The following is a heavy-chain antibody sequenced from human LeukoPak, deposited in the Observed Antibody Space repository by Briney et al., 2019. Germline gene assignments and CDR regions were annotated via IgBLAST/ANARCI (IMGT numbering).Heavy chain of an antibody. CDR3: ARAPVWGSYRYTGTRSWYFDY. Sequence: SETLSLTCAVYGGSFSGYYWSWIRQPPGKGLEWIGEINHSGSTNYNPSLKSRVTISVDTSKNQFSLKLSSVTAADTAVYYCARAPVWGSYRYTGTRSWYFDYWGQGTLVTVSS. V-gene: IGHV4-34*01. J-gene: IGHJ4*02. D-gene: IGHD3-16*02. CDR1: GGSFSGYY. CDR2: INHSGST.